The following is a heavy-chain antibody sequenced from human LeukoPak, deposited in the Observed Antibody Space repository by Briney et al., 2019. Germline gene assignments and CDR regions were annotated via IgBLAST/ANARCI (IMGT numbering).Heavy chain of an antibody. CDR2: ISAYNGNT. J-gene: IGHJ1*01. CDR3: ARESPRMYDSSGYYYVEYFQH. Sequence: ASVKVSCKASGYTFTSYGNSWVRQAPGQGLEWMGWISAYNGNTNYAQKLQGRVTMTTDTSTSTAYMELRSLRSDDTAVYYCARESPRMYDSSGYYYVEYFQHWGQGTLVTVSS. CDR1: GYTFTSYG. D-gene: IGHD3-22*01. V-gene: IGHV1-18*01.